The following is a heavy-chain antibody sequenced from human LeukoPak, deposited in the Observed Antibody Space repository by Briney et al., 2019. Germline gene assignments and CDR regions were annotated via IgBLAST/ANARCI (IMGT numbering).Heavy chain of an antibody. D-gene: IGHD6-19*01. J-gene: IGHJ6*03. Sequence: SETLSLTCTVSGGSISSYYWSWIRQPAGKGLEWIGRIYTSGSTNYNPSLKSQATMSVDTSKNQFSLKLSSVTAADTAVYYCARDSGWYSYYYYMDVWGKGTTVTVSS. CDR1: GGSISSYY. CDR2: IYTSGST. V-gene: IGHV4-4*07. CDR3: ARDSGWYSYYYYMDV.